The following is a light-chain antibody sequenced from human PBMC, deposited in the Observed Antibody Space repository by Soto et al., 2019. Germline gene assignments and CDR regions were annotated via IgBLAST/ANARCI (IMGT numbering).Light chain of an antibody. CDR1: QSVSSSY. V-gene: IGKV3-20*01. Sequence: EIVLTQSPGTLSLSPGERATLSCRASQSVSSSYLAWYQQKPGQAPRLLIYGASSRATGSPDRFSGSGSETDFPLTISRLESEDFAVYYCQQYGSSLFTFGPGTKVDIK. CDR2: GAS. J-gene: IGKJ3*01. CDR3: QQYGSSLFT.